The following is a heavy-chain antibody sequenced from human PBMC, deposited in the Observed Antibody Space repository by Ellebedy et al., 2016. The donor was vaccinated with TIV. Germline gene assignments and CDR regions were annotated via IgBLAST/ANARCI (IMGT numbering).Heavy chain of an antibody. V-gene: IGHV4-34*01. J-gene: IGHJ4*02. CDR3: ARDRSDSSGMEERAFDY. CDR2: INHSGST. CDR1: GGSFSGYY. D-gene: IGHD3-22*01. Sequence: SQTLSLTXAVYGGSFSGYYWSWIRQPPEKGLEWIGEINHSGSTNYNPSLKSRVTISIDTSKNQFSLKLSSVTAADTAVYYCARDRSDSSGMEERAFDYWGQGTLVTVSS.